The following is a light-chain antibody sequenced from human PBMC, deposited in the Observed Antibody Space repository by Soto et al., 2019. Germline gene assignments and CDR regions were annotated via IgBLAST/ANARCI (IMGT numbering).Light chain of an antibody. V-gene: IGKV3-15*01. J-gene: IGKJ4*01. CDR3: QQYNNWLT. Sequence: EIVMTQSPATLSVSPGERATLSCRASQSITSNLAWYQQKPGQAPRLLIYGASTRATGIPARFSGSGSGTEFTLTLSSLQSEDFEVYYCQQYNNWLTFGGGTKVEIK. CDR1: QSITSN. CDR2: GAS.